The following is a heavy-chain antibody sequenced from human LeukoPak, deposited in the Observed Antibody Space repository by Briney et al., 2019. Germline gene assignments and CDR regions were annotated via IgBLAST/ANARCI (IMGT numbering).Heavy chain of an antibody. CDR2: ISSSSSTI. CDR3: ARGGGRYGDY. Sequence: GGSLRLSCAASGFTFSSYTMNWVRQAPGKGLEWVSYISSSSSTIYYADSVKGRFTISRDNAKNSLYLQMNSLRAEDTAVYYCARGGGRYGDYWGQGTLVTVSS. V-gene: IGHV3-48*01. D-gene: IGHD5-18*01. J-gene: IGHJ4*02. CDR1: GFTFSSYT.